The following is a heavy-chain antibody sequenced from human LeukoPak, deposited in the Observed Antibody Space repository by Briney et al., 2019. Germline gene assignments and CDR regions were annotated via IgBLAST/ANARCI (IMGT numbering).Heavy chain of an antibody. J-gene: IGHJ5*02. V-gene: IGHV3-21*01. Sequence: GGSLRLSCAASGFTFSSYRMNWVRQAPGKGLEGVSSISSSSSYIYYADSVKGRFTISRDNAKNSLYLQMNSLRAEDTAVYYCARWARIAAAGWFDPWGQGTLVTVSS. CDR1: GFTFSSYR. CDR3: ARWARIAAAGWFDP. CDR2: ISSSSSYI. D-gene: IGHD6-13*01.